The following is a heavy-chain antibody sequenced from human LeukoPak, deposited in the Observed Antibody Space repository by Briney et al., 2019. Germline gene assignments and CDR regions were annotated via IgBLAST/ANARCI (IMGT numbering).Heavy chain of an antibody. CDR1: GGSISSGSYY. Sequence: SETLSLTCTVSGGSISSGSYYWSWIRQPAGKGLEWIGRIYTSGSTNYNPSLKSRVTISVDTSKNQFSLKLSSVTAADTAVYYCARLDGDGREVGAFDLWGQGTMVSVSS. CDR2: IYTSGST. CDR3: ARLDGDGREVGAFDL. D-gene: IGHD1-26*01. J-gene: IGHJ3*01. V-gene: IGHV4-61*02.